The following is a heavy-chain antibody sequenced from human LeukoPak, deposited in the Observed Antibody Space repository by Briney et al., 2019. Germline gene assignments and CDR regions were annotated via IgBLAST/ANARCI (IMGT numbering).Heavy chain of an antibody. V-gene: IGHV3-74*01. D-gene: IGHD5-18*01. CDR2: INSDGSST. Sequence: GGSLRLSCAASGFTFSSYWMHWVRQAPGKGLVWVSRINSDGSSTSYADSVKGRFTISRDNAKNSLCLQMNSLRAEDTAVYYCARVKSGYSYGPHYYYYYYMDVWGKGTTVTVSS. CDR3: ARVKSGYSYGPHYYYYYYMDV. CDR1: GFTFSSYW. J-gene: IGHJ6*03.